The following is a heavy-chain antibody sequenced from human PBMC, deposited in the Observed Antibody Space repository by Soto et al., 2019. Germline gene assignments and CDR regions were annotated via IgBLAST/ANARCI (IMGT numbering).Heavy chain of an antibody. CDR3: ARDGERDTGLNLYEYIHGMDE. CDR2: ISPYNGTT. D-gene: IGHD5-12*01. CDR1: GYTFTTYG. V-gene: IGHV1-18*04. J-gene: IGHJ6*02. Sequence: SVKVSCKASGYTFTTYGISWVRQAPGQGLEWMGWISPYNGTTKYAEKFQGEMTMTTDTATSTAYMDLRSLRSDDTAVYYCARDGERDTGLNLYEYIHGMDEWGQGARVTV.